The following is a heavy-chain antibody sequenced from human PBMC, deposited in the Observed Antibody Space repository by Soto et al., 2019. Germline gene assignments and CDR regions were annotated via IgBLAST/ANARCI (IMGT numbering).Heavy chain of an antibody. CDR1: GFRFDEYN. V-gene: IGHV3-43*01. CDR2: ITWNGANT. CDR3: ARETLSYGSALDV. Sequence: GESLKISCAASGFRFDEYNIHWVRQAPGKGLEWVSLITWNGANTYYADSVKGRFTISRDGTTKSVSLQMTSLKRGDTGLYYCARETLSYGSALDVWGQGTTVTVSS. D-gene: IGHD3-16*01. J-gene: IGHJ6*02.